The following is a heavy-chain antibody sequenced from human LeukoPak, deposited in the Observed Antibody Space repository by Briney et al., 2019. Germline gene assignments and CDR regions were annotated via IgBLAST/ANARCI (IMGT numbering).Heavy chain of an antibody. V-gene: IGHV3-21*01. J-gene: IGHJ4*02. D-gene: IGHD1-14*01. CDR3: ARVATGVVGY. Sequence: GGSLRLSCEASGFSFSSYNMDWVRQTPGKGLEWISSIATSSTYTFYADSVKGRFTISRDNARNSLYLQMNSLRAEDTAVYYCARVATGVVGYWGQGTLVTVSS. CDR2: IATSSTYT. CDR1: GFSFSSYN.